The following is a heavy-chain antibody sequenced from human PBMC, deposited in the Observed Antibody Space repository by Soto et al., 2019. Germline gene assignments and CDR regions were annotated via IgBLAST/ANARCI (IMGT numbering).Heavy chain of an antibody. Sequence: QVPLVQSGVEVKKPGSSVRVSCKASGDTFKNSVISWVRQAPGQGLEWMGGTIPLFETTDDAQKFQGRLTITTDESTTTAYMEVSRLTSEDTAVYYCVAELDFGKLSVVWGQGTTVIVSS. CDR3: VAELDFGKLSVV. V-gene: IGHV1-69*01. CDR2: TIPLFETT. D-gene: IGHD3-10*01. CDR1: GDTFKNSV. J-gene: IGHJ6*02.